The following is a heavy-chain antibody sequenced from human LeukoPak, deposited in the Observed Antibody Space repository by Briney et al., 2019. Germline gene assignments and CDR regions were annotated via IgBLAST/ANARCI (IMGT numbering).Heavy chain of an antibody. Sequence: PGGSLRLSCAASGFTFSSYGMHWVRQAPGKGLEWVAVISYDGSNKYYADSVKGRFTISRDNSKNTLYLQMNSLRAEDTAVYYCAKSGYNNFDWLFPPYYYYMDVWGKGTTVTVSS. CDR2: ISYDGSNK. CDR1: GFTFSSYG. J-gene: IGHJ6*03. D-gene: IGHD3-9*01. V-gene: IGHV3-30*18. CDR3: AKSGYNNFDWLFPPYYYYMDV.